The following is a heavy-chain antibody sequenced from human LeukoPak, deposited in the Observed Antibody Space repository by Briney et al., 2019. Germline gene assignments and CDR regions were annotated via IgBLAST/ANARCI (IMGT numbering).Heavy chain of an antibody. CDR2: IKPNSGGT. Sequence: GASVKVSCKASGYTFTGYYMHWVRQAPGQGLEWMGWIKPNSGGTNYAQKFQGRVTMTRDTSISTAYMELSRLRSDDTAVYYCARASTLRYFERYYMDVWGKGTTVTVSS. J-gene: IGHJ6*03. D-gene: IGHD3-9*01. CDR1: GYTFTGYY. V-gene: IGHV1-2*02. CDR3: ARASTLRYFERYYMDV.